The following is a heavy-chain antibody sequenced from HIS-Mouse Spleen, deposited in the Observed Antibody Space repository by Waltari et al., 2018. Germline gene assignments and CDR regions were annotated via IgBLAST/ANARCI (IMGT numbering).Heavy chain of an antibody. CDR1: GGSISSSSYY. J-gene: IGHJ2*01. CDR3: AREIPYSSSWYDWYFDL. CDR2: VFYSGGT. V-gene: IGHV4-39*07. D-gene: IGHD6-13*01. Sequence: QLQLQESGPGLVKPSETLSLTCTVSGGSISSSSYYWGWIRQPPGKGLEWIGSVFYSGGTSSNPSLKSRVTTSVDTSKNRFSLKLSAVTAADTAVYYCAREIPYSSSWYDWYFDLWGRGTLVTVSS.